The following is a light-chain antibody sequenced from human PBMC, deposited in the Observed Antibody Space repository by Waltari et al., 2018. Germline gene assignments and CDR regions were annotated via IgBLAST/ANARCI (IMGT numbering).Light chain of an antibody. CDR1: QNILYNSHNKNY. Sequence: DIVLTQSPDSLPVSLGERATINCKSSQNILYNSHNKNYLAWYQKKPGQPPKLLIYWASTRQFGVPERFSGSGSGTDFTLTISSLQAEDVAVYYCQQFFGTPWTFGQGTKVEIK. J-gene: IGKJ1*01. CDR2: WAS. V-gene: IGKV4-1*01. CDR3: QQFFGTPWT.